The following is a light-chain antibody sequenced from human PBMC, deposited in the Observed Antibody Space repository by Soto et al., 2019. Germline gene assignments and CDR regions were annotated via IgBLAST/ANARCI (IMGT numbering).Light chain of an antibody. CDR3: QQYNDWPPP. V-gene: IGKV3-15*01. J-gene: IGKJ2*01. CDR1: HSIGVS. CDR2: GIS. Sequence: EIVMTQSPATLSVSPGERATLSCRASHSIGVSLAWYQQKPGQSPRLLIYGISVRATGTPARFTGSGSGTEFTLTISSLQSEDFAVYFCQQYNDWPPPFGQGTKLDIK.